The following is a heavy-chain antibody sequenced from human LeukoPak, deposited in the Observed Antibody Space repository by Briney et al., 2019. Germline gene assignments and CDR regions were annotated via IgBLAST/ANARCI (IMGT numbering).Heavy chain of an antibody. CDR3: ARDFRYRGDGGCDY. CDR1: GFTFSSYS. Sequence: GGSLRLSCAASGFTFSSYSMNWVRQAPGKGLEWVSSISSSSSYIYYADSVKGRFTISRDNAKNSLYLQMNSLRAEDTAVHYCARDFRYRGDGGCDYLGQGSLVTDSS. D-gene: IGHD5-12*01. CDR2: ISSSSSYI. J-gene: IGHJ4*02. V-gene: IGHV3-21*01.